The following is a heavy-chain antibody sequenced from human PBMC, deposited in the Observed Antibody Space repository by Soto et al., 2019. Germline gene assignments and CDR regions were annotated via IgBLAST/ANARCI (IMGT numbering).Heavy chain of an antibody. D-gene: IGHD3-22*01. J-gene: IGHJ4*02. CDR1: GGTFSSYA. CDR3: ARALYDSSGYYYGPVDY. CDR2: IIPIFGTA. V-gene: IGHV1-69*13. Sequence: GASVKVSCKASGGTFSSYAISWVRQAPGQGLEWMGGIIPIFGTANYAQKFQGRVTITADESTSTAYMELSSLRSEDTAVYYCARALYDSSGYYYGPVDYWGQGTLVTVSS.